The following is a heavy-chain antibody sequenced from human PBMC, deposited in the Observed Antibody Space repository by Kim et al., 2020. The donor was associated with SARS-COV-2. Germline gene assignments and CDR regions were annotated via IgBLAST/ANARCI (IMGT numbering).Heavy chain of an antibody. V-gene: IGHV1-24*01. D-gene: IGHD3-10*01. CDR1: GYTLTELS. J-gene: IGHJ3*02. Sequence: ASVKVSCKVSGYTLTELSMHWVRQAPGKGLEWMGGFDPEDGETIYAQKFQGRVTMTEDTSTDTAYMELSSLRSEDTAVYYCATDLWDGSGWAAFDIWGQGTMVTVSS. CDR2: FDPEDGET. CDR3: ATDLWDGSGWAAFDI.